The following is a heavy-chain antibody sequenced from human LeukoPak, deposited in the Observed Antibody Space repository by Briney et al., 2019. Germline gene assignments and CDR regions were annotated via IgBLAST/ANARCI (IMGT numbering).Heavy chain of an antibody. D-gene: IGHD2-21*02. Sequence: PGGSLRLSCAASGFTFSSYWMHWVRQAPGKGLVWVSRINSDGSSTSYADSVKGRFTISRDNAKNTLYLQMNSLRAGDTAVYYCARATVTAIHVAFDIWGQGTMVTVSS. CDR2: INSDGSST. CDR3: ARATVTAIHVAFDI. CDR1: GFTFSSYW. V-gene: IGHV3-74*01. J-gene: IGHJ3*02.